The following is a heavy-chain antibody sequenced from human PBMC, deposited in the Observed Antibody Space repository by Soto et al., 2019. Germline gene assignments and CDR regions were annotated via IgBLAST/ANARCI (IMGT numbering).Heavy chain of an antibody. CDR2: ISGTSSYT. CDR1: GFTFSDYY. CDR3: GKIGPAGSWDMWFDA. V-gene: IGHV3-11*03. J-gene: IGHJ5*02. D-gene: IGHD1-26*01. Sequence: GGSLSLSCAASGFTFSDYYMSWIRQAPGKGLEWVSYISGTSSYTNYADSVKGRFTISRDNAKNSLYLQMNSLRAEDTAVYYCGKIGPAGSWDMWFDAWGQGALVTVSS.